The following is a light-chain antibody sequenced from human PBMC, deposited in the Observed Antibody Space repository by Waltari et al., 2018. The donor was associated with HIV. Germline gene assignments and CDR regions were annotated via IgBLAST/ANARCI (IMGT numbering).Light chain of an antibody. CDR2: SSN. CDR3: AAWDDSRNAHVV. Sequence: QSVLTQPPSASGTPGQRVTLSCSGSNSNLGSNSVNWYQQLPGTAPKLLIYSSNQRPLGVPDRFSGSKSGTSASLAISGLQSEDEADYYCAAWDDSRNAHVVFGGGTKLTVL. J-gene: IGLJ2*01. V-gene: IGLV1-44*01. CDR1: NSNLGSNS.